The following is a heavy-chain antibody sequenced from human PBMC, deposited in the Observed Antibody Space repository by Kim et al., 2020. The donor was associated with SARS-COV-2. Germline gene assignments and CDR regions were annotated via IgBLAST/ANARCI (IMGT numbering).Heavy chain of an antibody. Sequence: SETLSLTCGVSGGSISSGTWWSWVRQPPGKGLEWIGEISHSGSTNYNPSLRNRVTISVDKSKNQFSLSLNSVTAADTAVYYCARLDVDSGGYYWFDPWGQGTLVTVSS. D-gene: IGHD1-26*01. CDR1: GGSISSGTW. CDR2: ISHSGST. J-gene: IGHJ5*02. V-gene: IGHV4-4*02. CDR3: ARLDVDSGGYYWFDP.